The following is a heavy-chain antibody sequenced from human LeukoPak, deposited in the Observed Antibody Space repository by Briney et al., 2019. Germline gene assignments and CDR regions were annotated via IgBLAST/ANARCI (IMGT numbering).Heavy chain of an antibody. D-gene: IGHD2-2*01. Sequence: SETLSLTCTVSGGSVSSSSYFWGWMRQPPGKGLEWIGSVHYIGSTYYNPSLRDRVTMSFDKSKTQFSLKLSSVTAADTAVYYCARRVGRLGERYCSSTSCSFWGVWGKGTTVTVSS. CDR3: ARRVGRLGERYCSSTSCSFWGV. CDR1: GGSVSSSSYF. CDR2: VHYIGST. J-gene: IGHJ6*04. V-gene: IGHV4-39*01.